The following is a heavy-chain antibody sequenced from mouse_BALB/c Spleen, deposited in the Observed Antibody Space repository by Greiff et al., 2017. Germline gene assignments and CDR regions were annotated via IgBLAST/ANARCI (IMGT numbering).Heavy chain of an antibody. V-gene: IGHV5-6-5*01. Sequence: EVQGVESGGGLVKPGGSLKLSCAASGFTFSSYAMSWVRQTPEKRLEWVASISSGGSTYYPDSVKGRFTLSRDNARNILYLQMSSLRSEDTAMYYCARPYYYGSSSFAYWGQGTLVTVSA. D-gene: IGHD1-1*01. CDR1: GFTFSSYA. J-gene: IGHJ3*01. CDR2: ISSGGST. CDR3: ARPYYYGSSSFAY.